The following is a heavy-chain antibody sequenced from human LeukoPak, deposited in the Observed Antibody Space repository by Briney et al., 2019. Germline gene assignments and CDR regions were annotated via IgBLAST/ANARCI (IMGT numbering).Heavy chain of an antibody. V-gene: IGHV4-39*01. CDR1: GGSISSSSYY. Sequence: SETLSLTCTVSGGSISSSSYYWGWIRQPPGKGLEWIGSIYYSGSTYYNPSLKSRVTISVDTSKNQFSLKLSSVTAADTAVYYCARHERELLLFDYWGQGTLVTVSS. D-gene: IGHD1-26*01. CDR2: IYYSGST. J-gene: IGHJ4*02. CDR3: ARHERELLLFDY.